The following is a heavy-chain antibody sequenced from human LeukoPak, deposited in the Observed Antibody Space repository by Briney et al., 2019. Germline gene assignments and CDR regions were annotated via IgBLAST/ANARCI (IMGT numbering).Heavy chain of an antibody. J-gene: IGHJ4*02. V-gene: IGHV1-18*01. Sequence: ASVKVSCKASGYTFTSYGISWVRQAPGQGLEWMGWISAYKGNTNYAQKLQGRVTMTTDTSTSTAYMELRSLRSDDTAVYYCARDFPFLGVVPAAQYPLDYWGQGTLVTVSS. CDR1: GYTFTSYG. CDR3: ARDFPFLGVVPAAQYPLDY. CDR2: ISAYKGNT. D-gene: IGHD2-2*01.